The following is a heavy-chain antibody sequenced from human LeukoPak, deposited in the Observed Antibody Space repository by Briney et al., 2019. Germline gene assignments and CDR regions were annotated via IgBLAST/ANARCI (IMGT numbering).Heavy chain of an antibody. CDR3: TKEDYGNYVSPH. J-gene: IGHJ4*02. Sequence: GGSLRLSCAASGFTFSNAWMSWVRQAPGKGLEWVGRIKRKSDGGATDYAAPVKGRFTVSRDDSKNTLYLQMNSLKTEDTALYYCTKEDYGNYVSPHWGQGTLVTVSS. D-gene: IGHD4-11*01. V-gene: IGHV3-15*01. CDR1: GFTFSNAW. CDR2: IKRKSDGGAT.